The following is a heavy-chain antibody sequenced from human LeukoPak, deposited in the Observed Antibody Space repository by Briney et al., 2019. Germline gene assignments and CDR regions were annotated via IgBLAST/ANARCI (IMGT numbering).Heavy chain of an antibody. V-gene: IGHV3-23*01. J-gene: IGHJ4*02. CDR2: ISDTGGRT. CDR1: GITLSNYG. CDR3: AKRGVVIRVILVGFHKEAYYFDS. D-gene: IGHD3-22*01. Sequence: GGSLRLSCAVSGITLSNYGVSWVRQAPGKGLEWVAGISDTGGRTNYADSVKGRFTISRDNPKNTLYLQMNSLRAEDTAVYFCAKRGVVIRVILVGFHKEAYYFDSWGQGALVTVSS.